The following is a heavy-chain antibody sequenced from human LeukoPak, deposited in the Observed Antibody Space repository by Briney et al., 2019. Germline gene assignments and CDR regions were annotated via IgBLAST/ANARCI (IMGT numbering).Heavy chain of an antibody. CDR1: GYTFTGYY. J-gene: IGHJ4*02. CDR3: ASVSGYGHSDDY. D-gene: IGHD5-12*01. V-gene: IGHV1-2*02. CDR2: INPNSGGT. Sequence: ASVKVSCKASGYTFTGYYMHGVRQAPGQGVEWMGWINPNSGGTNYAQKFQGRVTMTRDTSISTAYMELSRLRSDDTAVYYCASVSGYGHSDDYWGQGTLVTASS.